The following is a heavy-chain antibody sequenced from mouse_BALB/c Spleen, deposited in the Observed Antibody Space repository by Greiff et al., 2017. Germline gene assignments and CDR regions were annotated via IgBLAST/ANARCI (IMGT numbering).Heavy chain of an antibody. CDR1: GYTFTDYN. CDR3: ARKEDYGNYFDY. V-gene: IGHV1-18*01. J-gene: IGHJ2*01. CDR2: INPNNGGT. D-gene: IGHD2-1*01. Sequence: EVQLQQSGPELVKPGASVKIPCKASGYTFTDYNMDWVKQSHGKSLEWIGDINPNNGGTIYNQKFKGKATLTVDKSSSTAYMELRSLTSEDTAVYYCARKEDYGNYFDYWGQGTTRTVSS.